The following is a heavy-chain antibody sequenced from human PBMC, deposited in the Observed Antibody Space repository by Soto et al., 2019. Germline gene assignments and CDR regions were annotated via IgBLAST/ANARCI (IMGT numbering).Heavy chain of an antibody. CDR3: ARGGYSYGKGFYYYYGMDV. CDR2: INHSGST. V-gene: IGHV4-34*01. J-gene: IGHJ6*02. D-gene: IGHD5-18*01. CDR1: GGSFSGYY. Sequence: PSETLSLTCAVYGGSFSGYYWSWIRQPPGKGLEWIGEINHSGSTNHNPSLKSRVTISVDTSKNQFSLKLSSVTAADTAVYYCARGGYSYGKGFYYYYGMDVWGQGTTVTVSS.